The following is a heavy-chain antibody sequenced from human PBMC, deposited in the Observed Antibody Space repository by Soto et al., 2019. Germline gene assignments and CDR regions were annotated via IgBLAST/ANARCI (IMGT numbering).Heavy chain of an antibody. CDR3: TRGKDLEPTVWGY. D-gene: IGHD7-27*01. J-gene: IGHJ4*02. V-gene: IGHV4-31*03. Sequence: QVHLQESGPGLVRPSETLSLTCIVTGDSMGSGGHYYNWIRQLPGKGLEWIGYVYYSGATHYNPSLMARATISRDTSKNQFFLRLISVTAADTAVYFCTRGKDLEPTVWGYWGQGTQVTVSS. CDR1: GDSMGSGGHY. CDR2: VYYSGAT.